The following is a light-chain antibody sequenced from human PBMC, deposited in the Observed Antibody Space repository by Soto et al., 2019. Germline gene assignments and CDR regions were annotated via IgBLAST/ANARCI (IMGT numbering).Light chain of an antibody. CDR3: QQYGTTPPVYA. CDR2: GAF. Sequence: EIVLTQSPGTLSLSPGERATLSCRASQNINYNYLAWYQQKPGQAPRLLMYGAFNRATDIPHRFSGTGSGTDFTLIIDRLEPEDSALYFCQQYGTTPPVYAFGPATKLEIK. V-gene: IGKV3-20*01. CDR1: QNINYNY. J-gene: IGKJ2*01.